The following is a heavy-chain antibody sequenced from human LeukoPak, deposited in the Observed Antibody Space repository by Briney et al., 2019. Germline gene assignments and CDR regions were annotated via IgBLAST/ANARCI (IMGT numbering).Heavy chain of an antibody. CDR1: GYTFTSYG. J-gene: IGHJ4*02. CDR3: ARVPKSYYYDSSGYRPAAFDY. V-gene: IGHV1-18*01. CDR2: ISAYNGNT. D-gene: IGHD3-22*01. Sequence: ASVKVSRKASGYTFTSYGISWVRQAPGQGLEWMGWISAYNGNTNYAQKLQGRVTMTTDTSTSTAYMELRSLRSDDTAVYYCARVPKSYYYDSSGYRPAAFDYWGQGTLVTVSS.